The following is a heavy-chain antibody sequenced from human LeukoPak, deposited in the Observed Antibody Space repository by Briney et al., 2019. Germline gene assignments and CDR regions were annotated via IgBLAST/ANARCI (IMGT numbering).Heavy chain of an antibody. CDR1: GFTFSDYA. D-gene: IGHD3-9*01. CDR2: ISGSGRST. Sequence: PGGSLRLSCVASGFTFSDYAMTWVRQAPGKGLEWVSAISGSGRSTYYADSVKGRFTISRDNSKNTLYLQTNSLRAEDTAVYYCANNRLTLTVRMDYWGQGTLVTVSS. J-gene: IGHJ4*02. V-gene: IGHV3-23*01. CDR3: ANNRLTLTVRMDY.